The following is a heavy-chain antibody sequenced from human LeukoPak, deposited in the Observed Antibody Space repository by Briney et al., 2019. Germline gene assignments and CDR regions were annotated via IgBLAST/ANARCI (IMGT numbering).Heavy chain of an antibody. Sequence: PSETLSLTCIVTGGSFSSSNYWAWIRQPPGKGLEWIGTIYYSGTTYYNPSLGGRVTISLDASTNQFSLKLTSVLAVDTAVYYCVRRRYYGTWADTGAFDIWGHGTAVTVSS. J-gene: IGHJ3*02. V-gene: IGHV4-39*01. CDR3: VRRRYYGTWADTGAFDI. CDR2: IYYSGTT. CDR1: GGSFSSSNY. D-gene: IGHD3-3*01.